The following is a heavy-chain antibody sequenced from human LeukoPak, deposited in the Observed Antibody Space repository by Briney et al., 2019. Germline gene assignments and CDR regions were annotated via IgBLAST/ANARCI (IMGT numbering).Heavy chain of an antibody. CDR1: GGSISSSSYY. J-gene: IGHJ3*02. CDR3: TTGFGSGSYLARLHDAFDI. CDR2: IYHSGST. D-gene: IGHD1-26*01. V-gene: IGHV4-39*07. Sequence: SETLSLTCTVSGGSISSSSYYWGWIRQPPGKGLEWIGSIYHSGSTNYNPSLKSRVTISVDKSKNQFSLKLSSVTAADTAVYYCTTGFGSGSYLARLHDAFDIWGQGTMVTVSS.